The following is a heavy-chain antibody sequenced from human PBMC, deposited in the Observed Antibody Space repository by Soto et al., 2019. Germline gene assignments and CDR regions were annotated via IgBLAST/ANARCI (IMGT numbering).Heavy chain of an antibody. V-gene: IGHV3-30-3*01. J-gene: IGHJ4*02. CDR3: ARDPGQQLVKYYFDY. CDR1: GFTFSSYA. D-gene: IGHD6-13*01. Sequence: GGSLRLSCAASGFTFSSYAMHWVRQAPGKGLEWVAVISYDGSNKYYADSVKGRFTFSRDNSKNTLYLQMNSLRAEDTAVYYCARDPGQQLVKYYFDYWGQGTLVTVSS. CDR2: ISYDGSNK.